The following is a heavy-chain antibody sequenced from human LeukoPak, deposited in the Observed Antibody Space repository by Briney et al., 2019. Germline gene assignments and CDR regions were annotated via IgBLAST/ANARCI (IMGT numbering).Heavy chain of an antibody. J-gene: IGHJ2*01. Sequence: PSETLSLTCTVSGGSISSYYWSWIRQPPGKGLEWIGYIYYSGSTNYNPSLKSRVTISVDTSKNQFSLKLSSVTAADTAVHYCARGFSLARYWYFDLWGRGTLVTVSS. CDR2: IYYSGST. D-gene: IGHD6-6*01. CDR3: ARGFSLARYWYFDL. CDR1: GGSISSYY. V-gene: IGHV4-59*01.